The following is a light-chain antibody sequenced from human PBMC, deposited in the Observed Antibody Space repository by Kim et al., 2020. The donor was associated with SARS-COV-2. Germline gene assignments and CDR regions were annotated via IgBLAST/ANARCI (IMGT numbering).Light chain of an antibody. CDR3: QQYDNRPIT. CDR2: DAS. V-gene: IGKV1-33*01. J-gene: IGKJ5*01. Sequence: DIQMTQSPSSLSASVGDRVTITCQASQDIYNYLNWYQQKPGKAPKLLIYDASNLETGVPSRFSGSGSGTDFTFTISSLQPEDIATYYCQQYDNRPITFGQGTRLEIK. CDR1: QDIYNY.